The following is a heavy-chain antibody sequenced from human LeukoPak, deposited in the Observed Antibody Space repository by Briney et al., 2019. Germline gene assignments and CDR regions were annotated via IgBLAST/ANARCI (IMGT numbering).Heavy chain of an antibody. J-gene: IGHJ4*02. D-gene: IGHD3-3*01. V-gene: IGHV3-7*01. Sequence: SGGSLRLSCAASGFSFRTYWMTWVRRAPGKGLEWVADIEKDGSERYYVDSVKGRFTISRDNAKNSVFLQMNSLRVEDTAVYYCSWSGEADWGQGTLVTVSS. CDR2: IEKDGSER. CDR3: SWSGEAD. CDR1: GFSFRTYW.